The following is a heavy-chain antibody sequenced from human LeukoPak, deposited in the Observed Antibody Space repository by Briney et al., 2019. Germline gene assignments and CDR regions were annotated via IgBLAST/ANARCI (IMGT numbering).Heavy chain of an antibody. V-gene: IGHV3-66*01. CDR3: ARGQEQFSSPWQWGPRRKNFYYYGMDV. CDR2: ISSDDNT. J-gene: IGHJ6*02. D-gene: IGHD6-19*01. CDR1: GFTVGSSS. Sequence: GGSLRLSCAASGFTVGSSSMNWVRLGPGKGLEWVSVISSDDNTYYADSVKGRFTISRDNSRNTLSLQMHGLRADDTAVYYCARGQEQFSSPWQWGPRRKNFYYYGMDVWGQGTTVTVSS.